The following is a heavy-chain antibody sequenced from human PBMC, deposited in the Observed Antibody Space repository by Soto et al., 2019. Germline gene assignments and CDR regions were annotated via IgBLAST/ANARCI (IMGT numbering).Heavy chain of an antibody. J-gene: IGHJ4*02. CDR3: AKGQWLI. V-gene: IGHV3-23*01. CDR2: ISGSGDST. D-gene: IGHD6-19*01. CDR1: GFTLSYYA. Sequence: PGGSLRLSCAASGFTLSYYAMSWVRQAPGKGLQWVSGISGSGDSTYYADTVKGRFTISRDNSNNTLYLQMNCLRAEDTAVYYCAKGQWLIWGQGALVTVSS.